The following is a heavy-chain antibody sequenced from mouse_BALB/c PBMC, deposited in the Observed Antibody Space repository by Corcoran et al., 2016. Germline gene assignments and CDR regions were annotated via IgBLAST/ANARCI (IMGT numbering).Heavy chain of an antibody. V-gene: IGHV14-1*02. D-gene: IGHD1-1*01. J-gene: IGHJ3*01. CDR3: HITTVVEAY. Sequence: EVQLQQSGAELVRPGALVKLSCKASDFNIKDYYMHWVKQRPEQGLEWIGWIDPENGNTIYDPKFQGKASITADTSSNTAYLQLSSLTSEDTAVYYCHITTVVEAYWGQGTLVTVSA. CDR1: DFNIKDYY. CDR2: IDPENGNT.